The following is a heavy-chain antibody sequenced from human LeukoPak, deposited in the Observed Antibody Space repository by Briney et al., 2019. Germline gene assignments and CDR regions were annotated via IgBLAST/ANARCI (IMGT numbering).Heavy chain of an antibody. CDR3: ARRLGGANSFDY. CDR1: GFTFSSYE. CDR2: TSGSGGTT. Sequence: GGSLRLSCAASGFTFSSYEMNWVRQAPGKGLEWVSLTSGSGGTTYYADSVKGRFTISRDNSKNTLYLQMNSLRDEDTAVYYCARRLGGANSFDYWGQGTLVTVSS. J-gene: IGHJ4*02. V-gene: IGHV3-23*01. D-gene: IGHD1-26*01.